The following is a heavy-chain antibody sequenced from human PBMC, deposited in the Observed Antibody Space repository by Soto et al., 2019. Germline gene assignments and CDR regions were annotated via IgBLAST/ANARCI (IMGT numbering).Heavy chain of an antibody. D-gene: IGHD4-17*01. CDR3: ARAVDYGDYGANLGYYYYYMDV. CDR1: GFTFSSYS. V-gene: IGHV3-21*01. J-gene: IGHJ6*03. Sequence: GGSLRLSCAASGFTFSSYSMNWVRQAPGKGLEWVSSISSSSSYIYYADSVKGRFTISRDNAKNSLYLQMNSLRAEDTAVYYCARAVDYGDYGANLGYYYYYMDVWGKGTTVTVSS. CDR2: ISSSSSYI.